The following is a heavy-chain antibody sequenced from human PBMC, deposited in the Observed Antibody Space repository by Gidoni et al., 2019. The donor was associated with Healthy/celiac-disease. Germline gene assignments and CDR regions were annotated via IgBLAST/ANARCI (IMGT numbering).Heavy chain of an antibody. Sequence: QVQLVESGGGVVQPGRSLRLSCAASGFTFSSYGLHWVRQAPGKGLEWVAVISYDGSNKYYADSVKGRFTISRDNSKNTLYLQMNSLRAEDTAVYYCAKGSERSGRYFDWLPEYYYYGMDVWGQGTTVTVSS. J-gene: IGHJ6*02. V-gene: IGHV3-30*18. CDR1: GFTFSSYG. CDR2: ISYDGSNK. D-gene: IGHD3-9*01. CDR3: AKGSERSGRYFDWLPEYYYYGMDV.